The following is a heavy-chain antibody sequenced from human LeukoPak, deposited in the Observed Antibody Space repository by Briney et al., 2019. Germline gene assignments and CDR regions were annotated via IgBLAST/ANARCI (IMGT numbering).Heavy chain of an antibody. CDR2: ISGSGGST. CDR3: ARDLPPAPWNGMDV. V-gene: IGHV3-23*01. Sequence: GGSPRLSCAASGFTFSSYGMSWVRQAPGKGLEWVSVISGSGGSTDYADSVKGRFTISRDNSKNTLYLQMNSLRAEDTAVYYCARDLPPAPWNGMDVWGQGTTVTVSS. D-gene: IGHD2-2*01. J-gene: IGHJ6*02. CDR1: GFTFSSYG.